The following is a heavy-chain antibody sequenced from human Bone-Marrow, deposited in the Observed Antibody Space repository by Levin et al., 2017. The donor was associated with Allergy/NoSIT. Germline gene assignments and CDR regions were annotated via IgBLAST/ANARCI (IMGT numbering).Heavy chain of an antibody. CDR3: AHRHYYDFIWGSYRQSNWFDP. CDR1: GFSLNTTGVA. V-gene: IGHV2-5*02. CDR2: IYWDDLK. D-gene: IGHD3-16*02. Sequence: ESGPTLVKPTQTLTLTCTFSGFSLNTTGVAVGLIRQPPGGSLEWLALIYWDDLKRYNPSLKNRLTITKGTSKNHVVLSMTNMDPVDTATYYCAHRHYYDFIWGSYRQSNWFDPWGQGTLVAVSS. J-gene: IGHJ5*02.